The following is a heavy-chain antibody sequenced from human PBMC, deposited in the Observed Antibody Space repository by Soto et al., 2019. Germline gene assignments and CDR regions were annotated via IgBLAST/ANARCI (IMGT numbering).Heavy chain of an antibody. CDR2: ISAYNGNT. V-gene: IGHV1-18*01. CDR1: GYTFTSYG. D-gene: IGHD4-17*01. CDR3: ARDGDDDGDPYYYYGMDV. Sequence: QVQLVQSGAEVKKPGASVKVSCKASGYTFTSYGISWVRQAPGQGLEWMGWISAYNGNTNYAQKLQGRVTMTTDTSTSTDYMEQRSLRSDDTAVYYCARDGDDDGDPYYYYGMDVWGQGTTVTVSS. J-gene: IGHJ6*02.